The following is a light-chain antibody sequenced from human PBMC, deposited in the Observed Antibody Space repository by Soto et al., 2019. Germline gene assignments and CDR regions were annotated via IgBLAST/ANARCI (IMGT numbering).Light chain of an antibody. Sequence: EIVLTQSPGTLSLSPGDRATLSCRASQRVSNSYLAWYQQKPGQAPRLLIYDVSTRAAGVPDRVTGGGSGTDFTLTISALEPEDFALYFCQQYERPPFAFGQGTRLEI. CDR1: QRVSNSY. J-gene: IGKJ2*01. CDR2: DVS. CDR3: QQYERPPFA. V-gene: IGKV3-20*01.